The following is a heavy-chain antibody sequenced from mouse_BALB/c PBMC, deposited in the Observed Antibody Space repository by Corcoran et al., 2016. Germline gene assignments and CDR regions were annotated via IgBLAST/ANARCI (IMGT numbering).Heavy chain of an antibody. D-gene: IGHD3-2*01. CDR1: GFSLSTSGMG. CDR3: ARDSSGWFAY. J-gene: IGHJ3*01. CDR2: IYWDDDK. Sequence: QVTLKESGPVILQPSQTLSLTCSFSGFSLSTSGMGVSWIRQPSGKGLEWLAHIYWDDDKRYNPSLKSRLTISKDTSSNQVFLKITSVDTADTATYYCARDSSGWFAYWGQGTLVTVSA. V-gene: IGHV8-12*01.